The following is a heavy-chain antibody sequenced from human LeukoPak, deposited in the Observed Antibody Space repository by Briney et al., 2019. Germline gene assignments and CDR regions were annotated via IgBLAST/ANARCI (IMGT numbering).Heavy chain of an antibody. J-gene: IGHJ6*03. CDR1: GFTFSSYW. CDR2: IKQDGSEK. V-gene: IGHV3-7*01. Sequence: GGSLRLSCAASGFTFSSYWMSWVRQAPGKGLEWVANIKQDGSEKYYVDSVKGRFTISRDNAKNSLYLRMNSLRAEDTAVYYCARVRAVRGVISYYYYYMDVWGKGTTVTVSS. D-gene: IGHD3-10*01. CDR3: ARVRAVRGVISYYYYYMDV.